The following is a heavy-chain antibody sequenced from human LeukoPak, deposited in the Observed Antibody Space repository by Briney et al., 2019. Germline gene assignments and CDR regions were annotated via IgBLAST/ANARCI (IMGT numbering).Heavy chain of an antibody. J-gene: IGHJ4*02. CDR1: GFTFSSYA. CDR2: ISGSGGST. Sequence: GGSLRLSCAASGFTFSSYAMSWVRQAPGKGLEWVSAISGSGGSTYYADSVKGRFTISRDNSKNTLYLQMNSLRAEDTAVYYCARGGGITMVQGEARDFDYWGQGTLVTVSS. CDR3: ARGGGITMVQGEARDFDY. V-gene: IGHV3-23*01. D-gene: IGHD3-10*01.